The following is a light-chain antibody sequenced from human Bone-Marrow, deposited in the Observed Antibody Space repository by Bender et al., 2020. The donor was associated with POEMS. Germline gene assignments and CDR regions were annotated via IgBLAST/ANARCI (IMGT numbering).Light chain of an antibody. J-gene: IGLJ2*01. V-gene: IGLV2-14*02. Sequence: QSALTQPASVSGSPGQSITISCTGTSSDVGFYNLVSWYQQYPGKVPKLIIYETTKRASGVSDRFSGSKSGNTASLAISGRQAEDEADYCCGTSINTNVFVLFGGGTKVTVL. CDR3: GTSINTNVFVL. CDR2: ETT. CDR1: SSDVGFYNL.